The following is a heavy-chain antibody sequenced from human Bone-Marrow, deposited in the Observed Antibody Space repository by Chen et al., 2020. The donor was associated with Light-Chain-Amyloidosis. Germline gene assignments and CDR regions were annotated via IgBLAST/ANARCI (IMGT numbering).Heavy chain of an antibody. J-gene: IGHJ3*02. CDR1: GFAFSSYA. CDR2: ISGSGGSR. CDR3: AKDISYDDILPGYPADAFDI. V-gene: IGHV3-23*04. Sequence: EVQLVESGGGLLQRGGSLRLSCAASGFAFSSYAMSWVLQAPGKGREWVSTISGSGGSRYYGDSVKGRLTISRDNSKNALFLQMNSLRAEDTAVYYCAKDISYDDILPGYPADAFDIWGQGTMVTVSS. D-gene: IGHD3-9*01.